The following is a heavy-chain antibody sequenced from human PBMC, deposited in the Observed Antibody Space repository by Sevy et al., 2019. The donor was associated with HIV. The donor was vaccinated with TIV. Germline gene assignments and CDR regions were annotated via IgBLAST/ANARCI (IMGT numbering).Heavy chain of an antibody. V-gene: IGHV3-15*01. CDR1: GFTSSNAW. CDR2: VKSKADGGTT. Sequence: GGSLRLSCAASGFTSSNAWMTWVRQAPGKGLEWVGRVKSKADGGTTDYGAPVKGRFTTSGDDSKNTVYLQMNSLKSEDTGVYYCTTGRYSSSMYFEHWGQGTLVTVSS. J-gene: IGHJ4*02. D-gene: IGHD6-6*01. CDR3: TTGRYSSSMYFEH.